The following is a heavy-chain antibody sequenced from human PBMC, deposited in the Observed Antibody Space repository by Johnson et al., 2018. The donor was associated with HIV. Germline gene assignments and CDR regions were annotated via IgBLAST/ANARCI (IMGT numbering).Heavy chain of an antibody. CDR2: IRYDGSNK. CDR3: AKTEDRGYRMETGAFDI. CDR1: GFTVSSNY. Sequence: QVQLVESGGGLVQPGGSLRLSCAASGFTVSSNYMSWVRQAPGKGLEWVAFIRYDGSNKYYADSVKGRFTISRDNSKNTLYLQMNSLRAEDTAVYYCAKTEDRGYRMETGAFDIWGQGTMVTVSS. D-gene: IGHD5-18*01. V-gene: IGHV3-30*02. J-gene: IGHJ3*02.